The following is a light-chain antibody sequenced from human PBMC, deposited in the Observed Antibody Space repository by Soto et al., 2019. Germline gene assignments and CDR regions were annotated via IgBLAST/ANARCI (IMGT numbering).Light chain of an antibody. V-gene: IGLV1-44*01. CDR1: SSNIGSNT. CDR2: SNS. CDR3: ASWDASLNGPNYV. Sequence: QSVLTQPPSASGTPGQRVTISCSGTSSNIGSNTVNWYQQLPGTAPKLLIYSNSQRPSGVPARFSGSKSGTSASLAISGLQSEEEADYYGASWDASLNGPNYVFGTGTKLTVL. J-gene: IGLJ1*01.